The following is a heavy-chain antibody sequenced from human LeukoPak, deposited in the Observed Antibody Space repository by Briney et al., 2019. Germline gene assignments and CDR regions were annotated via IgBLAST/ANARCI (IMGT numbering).Heavy chain of an antibody. CDR1: VGSISGSY. CDR3: ARGIESYGDYGY. Sequence: PSETLSLTCTVSVGSISGSYWSWIRQPPGKGLECIAYMYNMGSTNYNPSRKSRVTISIHTSKNHFSMNLSSLTAADTAIYSCARGIESYGDYGYWGQGILVTVSS. CDR2: MYNMGST. J-gene: IGHJ4*02. D-gene: IGHD4-17*01. V-gene: IGHV4-59*01.